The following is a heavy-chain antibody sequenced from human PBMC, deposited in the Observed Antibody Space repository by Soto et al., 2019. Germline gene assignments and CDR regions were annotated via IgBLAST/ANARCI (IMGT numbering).Heavy chain of an antibody. J-gene: IGHJ4*02. Sequence: EVQLVESGGDLVQPGGSLRLSCVASGFSFSSYWIHWVRHVPGKGLVWVSRINGAGSNTDYADSVKGRFTISRDNTKNTLYLQMNSLRADATAVYYCARDHFGGNTDYWGQGTLVTVSS. CDR1: GFSFSSYW. CDR2: INGAGSNT. CDR3: ARDHFGGNTDY. V-gene: IGHV3-74*01. D-gene: IGHD2-15*01.